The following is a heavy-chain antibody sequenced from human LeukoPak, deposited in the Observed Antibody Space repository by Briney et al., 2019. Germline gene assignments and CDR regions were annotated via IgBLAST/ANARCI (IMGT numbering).Heavy chain of an antibody. CDR1: GGSFSSYY. Sequence: SETLSLTCAVYGGSFSSYYWSWIRQPAGKGLEWIGRIYTSGSTNYNPSLKSRVTMSVDTSKNQFSLKLSSVTAADTAVYYCARAVRYYYDSSGPSTPNNWFDPWGQRTLVTVSS. J-gene: IGHJ5*02. D-gene: IGHD3-22*01. V-gene: IGHV4-59*10. CDR2: IYTSGST. CDR3: ARAVRYYYDSSGPSTPNNWFDP.